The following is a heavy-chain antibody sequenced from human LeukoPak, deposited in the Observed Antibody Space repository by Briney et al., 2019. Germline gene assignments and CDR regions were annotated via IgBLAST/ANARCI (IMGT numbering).Heavy chain of an antibody. CDR2: ISSSSSYI. D-gene: IGHD6-13*01. Sequence: GGSLRLSCAASGFTFSSYSMNWVRQAPGKGLEWVSSISSSSSYIYYADSVKGRFTISRDNAKNSLYLQMNSLRAEDTAVYYCAKLPQLGYYYFDYWGQGTLVTVSS. V-gene: IGHV3-21*04. J-gene: IGHJ4*02. CDR1: GFTFSSYS. CDR3: AKLPQLGYYYFDY.